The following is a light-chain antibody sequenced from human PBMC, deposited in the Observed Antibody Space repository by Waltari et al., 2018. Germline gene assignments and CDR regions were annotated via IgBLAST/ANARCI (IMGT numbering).Light chain of an antibody. CDR3: QQYSSFPLI. CDR2: KAS. Sequence: DIQMTQSPSTLSASIGDRVTITCRASQTINDWLAWYQQKPGRAPKLLIYKASDLESGVPSRFSGSGSGTEFTLTISSLKPDDFATYYCQQYSSFPLIFGPGTRVEIK. J-gene: IGKJ3*01. CDR1: QTINDW. V-gene: IGKV1-5*03.